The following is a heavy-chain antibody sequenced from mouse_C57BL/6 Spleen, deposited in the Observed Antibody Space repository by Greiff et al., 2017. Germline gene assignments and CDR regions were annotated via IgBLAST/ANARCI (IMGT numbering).Heavy chain of an antibody. J-gene: IGHJ4*01. CDR2: IDPSDSET. CDR3: ARSGRDEAMDY. Sequence: QVQLKQPGAELVRPGSSVKLSCKASGYTFTSYWMHWVKQRPIQGLEWIGNIDPSDSETHYNQKFKDKATLTVDKSSSTAYMQLSSLTSEDSAVYYCARSGRDEAMDYWGQGTSVTVSS. CDR1: GYTFTSYW. D-gene: IGHD3-1*01. V-gene: IGHV1-52*01.